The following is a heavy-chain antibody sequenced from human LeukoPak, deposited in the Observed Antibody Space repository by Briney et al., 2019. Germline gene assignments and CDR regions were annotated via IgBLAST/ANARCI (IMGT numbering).Heavy chain of an antibody. D-gene: IGHD3-3*01. J-gene: IGHJ5*02. CDR3: ARDLNDFWSGNNWFDP. Sequence: SPKVSCKASGGTFSSYTISWVRQAPEQGLEWMGRIIPILGRTNYAQKFQGRVMITADKSTSTAYMELSSLRSEDTAVYYCARDLNDFWSGNNWFDPWGQGTLVTVSS. CDR1: GGTFSSYT. V-gene: IGHV1-69*08. CDR2: IIPILGRT.